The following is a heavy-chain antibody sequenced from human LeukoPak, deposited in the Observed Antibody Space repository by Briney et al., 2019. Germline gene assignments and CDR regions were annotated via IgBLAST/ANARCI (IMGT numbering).Heavy chain of an antibody. CDR3: ARGKQQLAKYFQH. CDR1: GYTFTGYY. D-gene: IGHD6-13*01. Sequence: ASVKVSCKASGYTFTGYYMHWVRQAPRQGLEWMGWINPNSGGTNYAQKFQGRVTMTRDTSISTAYMELSRLRSDDTAVYYCARGKQQLAKYFQHWGQGTLVTVSS. CDR2: INPNSGGT. V-gene: IGHV1-2*02. J-gene: IGHJ1*01.